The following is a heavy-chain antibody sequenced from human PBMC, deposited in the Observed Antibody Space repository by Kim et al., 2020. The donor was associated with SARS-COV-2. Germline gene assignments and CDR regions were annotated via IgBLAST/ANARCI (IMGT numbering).Heavy chain of an antibody. J-gene: IGHJ4*02. D-gene: IGHD3-22*01. Sequence: YYNRSLKSRVTIPLDTSKNQFSLKLSSVTAADTAVYYCASGTGSGYYGYWGQGTLVTVSS. CDR3: ASGTGSGYYGY. V-gene: IGHV4-31*02.